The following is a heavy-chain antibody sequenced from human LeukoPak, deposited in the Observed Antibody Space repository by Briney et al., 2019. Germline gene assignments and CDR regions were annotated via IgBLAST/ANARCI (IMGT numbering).Heavy chain of an antibody. CDR2: ISGSGGST. Sequence: GGSLRLSCAASGFTFSSFAMSWVRQAPGKGLEWVSAISGSGGSTYYADSVKGRFTISRDNFKNTLYLQMNSLRAEDTAVYYCAKDRDFDWLLSSFDYWGQGTLVTVSS. CDR3: AKDRDFDWLLSSFDY. V-gene: IGHV3-23*01. CDR1: GFTFSSFA. D-gene: IGHD3-9*01. J-gene: IGHJ4*02.